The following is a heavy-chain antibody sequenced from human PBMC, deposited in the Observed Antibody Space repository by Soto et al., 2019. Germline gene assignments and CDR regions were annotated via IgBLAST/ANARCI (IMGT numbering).Heavy chain of an antibody. CDR2: IRGGGGHT. J-gene: IGHJ3*01. CDR1: GFIFSRYA. Sequence: EVQLLESGGGLVQAGGSLRLSCAASGFIFSRYAMMWVRQAPGKGLEWVSAIRGGGGHTLYRDSVKGRFTISRDNSKNTLYLQMNSLRAEDTALYYCARDPNGDYVGAFDFWGQGIMVTVSS. CDR3: ARDPNGDYVGAFDF. D-gene: IGHD4-17*01. V-gene: IGHV3-23*01.